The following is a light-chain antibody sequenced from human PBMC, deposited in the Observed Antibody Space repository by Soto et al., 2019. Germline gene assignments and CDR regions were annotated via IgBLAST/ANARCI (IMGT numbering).Light chain of an antibody. CDR1: SNDVGGYNF. CDR2: EVS. CDR3: KSYTTSTTWV. V-gene: IGLV2-14*01. J-gene: IGLJ3*02. Sequence: QSVLNQPASVTGSPGHSITISCTGTSNDVGGYNFVSWYQHHPGKAPKHMIYEVSNRPSGVSNRFSASKSGNTASLTISGLQAEDEADYYCKSYTTSTTWVFGGGTKLTVL.